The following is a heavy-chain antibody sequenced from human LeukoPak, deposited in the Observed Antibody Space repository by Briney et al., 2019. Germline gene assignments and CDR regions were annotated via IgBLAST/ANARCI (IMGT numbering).Heavy chain of an antibody. D-gene: IGHD3-16*01. CDR3: AKYPYDYVCGSSDFDY. J-gene: IGHJ4*02. CDR2: ISGSGAST. Sequence: PGGSLRLSCAASGFTFSNYGMIWVRQAPGKGLEWVSGISGSGASTYYADSVKGRFTISRDNSKNTLYLQMNSLRAEDTAVYYCAKYPYDYVCGSSDFDYWGQGTLVTVSS. CDR1: GFTFSNYG. V-gene: IGHV3-23*01.